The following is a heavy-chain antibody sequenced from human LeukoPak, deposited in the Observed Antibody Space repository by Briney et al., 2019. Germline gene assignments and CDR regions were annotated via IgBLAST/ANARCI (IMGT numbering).Heavy chain of an antibody. J-gene: IGHJ5*02. CDR2: IIDTGST. D-gene: IGHD7-27*01. Sequence: RASETLSLTCTVSGGSISSYYWSWIRQPPGKGLEWIGYIIDTGSTNYKPSLKTRLTMSVDVSKNQISLKLSSVTAADTAVYYCARSSLTGCWFDPWGQGTLVTASS. CDR1: GGSISSYY. CDR3: ARSSLTGCWFDP. V-gene: IGHV4-59*01.